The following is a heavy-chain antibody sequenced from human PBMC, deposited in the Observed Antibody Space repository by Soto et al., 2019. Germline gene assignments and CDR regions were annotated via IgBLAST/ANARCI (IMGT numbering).Heavy chain of an antibody. V-gene: IGHV1-69*13. Sequence: GASVKVSCKASGGTFSSYAISWVRQAPGQGLEWMGGIIPIFGTANYAQKFQGRVTITADESTSTAYMELRSLRSDDTAVYYCARDRAIVVVVAAIMKDYGMDVWGQGTTVTVSS. J-gene: IGHJ6*02. D-gene: IGHD2-15*01. CDR1: GGTFSSYA. CDR3: ARDRAIVVVVAAIMKDYGMDV. CDR2: IIPIFGTA.